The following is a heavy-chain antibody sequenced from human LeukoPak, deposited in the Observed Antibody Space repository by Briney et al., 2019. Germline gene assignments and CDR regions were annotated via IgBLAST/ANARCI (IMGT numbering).Heavy chain of an antibody. D-gene: IGHD2-2*01. Sequence: GGSLRLSCAASGFTFSSYWMHWVRQAPGKGLVWVSRINSDGSSTSYADSVKGRFTISRDNAKNTLYLQMNSLRAEDTAVYHCARDPAYCSSTSCYASHFDYWGQGTLVTVSS. CDR3: ARDPAYCSSTSCYASHFDY. J-gene: IGHJ4*02. CDR1: GFTFSSYW. V-gene: IGHV3-74*01. CDR2: INSDGSST.